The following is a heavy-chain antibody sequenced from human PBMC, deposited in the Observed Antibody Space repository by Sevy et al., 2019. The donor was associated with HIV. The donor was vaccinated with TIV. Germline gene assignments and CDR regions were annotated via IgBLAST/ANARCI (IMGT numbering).Heavy chain of an antibody. J-gene: IGHJ4*02. CDR2: FDEDGEI. CDR1: GYTLTALS. Sequence: ASVKVSCKVSGYTLTALSMHWVRQAPGKGLEWMGGFDEDGEIMYAQKFQSRVTMTEDTSTDTAYMELSSLRSEDTAMYYCATDIVVGRDYWGQGTLVTVSS. V-gene: IGHV1-24*01. D-gene: IGHD2-2*01. CDR3: ATDIVVGRDY.